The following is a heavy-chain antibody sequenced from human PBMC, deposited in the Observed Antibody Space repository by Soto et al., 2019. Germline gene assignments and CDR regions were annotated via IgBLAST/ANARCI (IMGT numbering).Heavy chain of an antibody. V-gene: IGHV4-31*03. Sequence: QVQLQESGPGLVKPAQTLSLICTVSGGSISSGAYYWSWIRQHPGKGLEWIGYIYYSGSTYYNPSLWSRVTISVATSKYPFSLKLTSVTDADTAVYYCASDIGGYGKYVYWGLRTLVTVTS. J-gene: IGHJ4*02. CDR1: GGSISSGAYY. CDR3: ASDIGGYGKYVY. D-gene: IGHD1-26*01. CDR2: IYYSGST.